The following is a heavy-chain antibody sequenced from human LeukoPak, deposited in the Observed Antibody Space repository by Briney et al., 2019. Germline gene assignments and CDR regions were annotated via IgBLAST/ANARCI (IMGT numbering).Heavy chain of an antibody. J-gene: IGHJ6*02. V-gene: IGHV3-30-3*01. Sequence: GGSLRLSCAASGFTFSSYAMHWVRQAPGKGREGVAVISYDGSNKYYADSVKGRFTISRDNFKNTLYLQMNSLRVEDTAVYYCARDKEGTTVVTAYGMDVWGQGTTVSVSS. CDR2: ISYDGSNK. CDR3: ARDKEGTTVVTAYGMDV. D-gene: IGHD4-23*01. CDR1: GFTFSSYA.